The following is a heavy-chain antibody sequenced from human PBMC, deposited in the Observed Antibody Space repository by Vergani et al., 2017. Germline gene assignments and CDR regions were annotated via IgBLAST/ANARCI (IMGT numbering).Heavy chain of an antibody. Sequence: EVQLVESGGGLVKPGGSLRLSCAASGFTFSSYAMSWVRQAPGKGLEWVSGISGSGGSTYYADSVKGRFTISRDNSKNTLYLQMNSLRAEDTAVYYCATFGGVNYYMDVWGKGTTVTVSS. J-gene: IGHJ6*03. CDR2: ISGSGGST. V-gene: IGHV3-23*04. D-gene: IGHD3-16*01. CDR1: GFTFSSYA. CDR3: ATFGGVNYYMDV.